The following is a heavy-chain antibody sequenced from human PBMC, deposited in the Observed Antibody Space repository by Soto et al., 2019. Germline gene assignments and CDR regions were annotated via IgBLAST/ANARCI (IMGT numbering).Heavy chain of an antibody. J-gene: IGHJ6*02. D-gene: IGHD6-13*01. Sequence: SVKVSCKASGGTFSSYAISWVRQAPGQGLEWMGGIIPIFGTANYAQKFQGRVTITADESTSTAYMELSSLRSEDTAVYYCVRDKEYSSSWRDYYYGMDVWGQATTVTVSS. CDR3: VRDKEYSSSWRDYYYGMDV. CDR1: GGTFSSYA. CDR2: IIPIFGTA. V-gene: IGHV1-69*13.